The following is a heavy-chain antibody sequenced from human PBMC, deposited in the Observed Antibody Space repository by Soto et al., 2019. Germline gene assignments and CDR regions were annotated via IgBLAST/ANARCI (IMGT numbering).Heavy chain of an antibody. CDR2: INHSGST. D-gene: IGHD5-12*01. CDR1: GGSFSGYY. Sequence: SETLSLTCAVYGGSFSGYYWSWIRQPPGKGLEWIGEINHSGSTNYNPSLKSRVTISADKSISTAYLQWSSLKASDTAMYYCARLDSGYWDGMDVWGQGTTVTVSS. J-gene: IGHJ6*02. CDR3: ARLDSGYWDGMDV. V-gene: IGHV4-34*01.